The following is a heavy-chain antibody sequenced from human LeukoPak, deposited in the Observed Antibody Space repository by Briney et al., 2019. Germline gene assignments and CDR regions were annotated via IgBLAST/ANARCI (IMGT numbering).Heavy chain of an antibody. CDR3: AKDWGWIQCFY. CDR2: IYSGGST. V-gene: IGHV3-23*03. D-gene: IGHD5/OR15-5a*01. J-gene: IGHJ4*02. Sequence: GSSLRLSCAASGFTFSSYAMHWVRQAPGKGLEGVSVIYSGGSTYYADSVTGRFAISRDNSKNTLYLQMNSLGVEDTAGYLCAKDWGWIQCFYGGQGTLVTVSS. CDR1: GFTFSSYA.